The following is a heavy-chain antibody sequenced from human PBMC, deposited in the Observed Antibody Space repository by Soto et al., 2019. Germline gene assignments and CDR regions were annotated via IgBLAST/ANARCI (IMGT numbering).Heavy chain of an antibody. D-gene: IGHD3-16*01. CDR1: GFTFSSSD. CDR2: ISAGGGWT. V-gene: IGHV3-23*01. Sequence: GGSLRLFCAASGFTFSSSDMTWVRQAPGKGLEWVSVISAGGGWTYSADSVKGRFTISRDDSKNTLYLQMNSLRAEDTAVYYCATFVREWGTLEYWGLGTLVTVSS. J-gene: IGHJ4*02. CDR3: ATFVREWGTLEY.